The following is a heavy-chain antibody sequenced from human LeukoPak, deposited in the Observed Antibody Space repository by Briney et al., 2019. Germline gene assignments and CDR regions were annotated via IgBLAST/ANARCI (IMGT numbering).Heavy chain of an antibody. V-gene: IGHV1-2*02. CDR2: INPYSGGT. CDR3: ARADQYYDSSGYFEDY. Sequence: GASVKVSCKASGYSFTGYYMHWVRQAPGQGLEWMGWINPYSGGTNYAQKFQGRVTMTRDTSISTAYMELSRLRSDDTAVYYCARADQYYDSSGYFEDYWGQGTLVTVSS. D-gene: IGHD3-22*01. J-gene: IGHJ4*02. CDR1: GYSFTGYY.